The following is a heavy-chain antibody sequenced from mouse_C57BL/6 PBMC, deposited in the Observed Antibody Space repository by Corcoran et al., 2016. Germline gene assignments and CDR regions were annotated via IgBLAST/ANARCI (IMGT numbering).Heavy chain of an antibody. CDR1: GYTFTDYY. Sequence: EVQLQQSGPELVKPGASVKISCKASGYTFTDYYMNWVNQGHGKSLEWIGDINPNNGGTSYNQKFKGKATLTGDKSSSTAYMELRSLTSEDSAVYYCALYYGSSLRWYLDVLGTGTTVTVSS. D-gene: IGHD1-1*01. J-gene: IGHJ1*03. CDR3: ALYYGSSLRWYLDV. V-gene: IGHV1-26*01. CDR2: INPNNGGT.